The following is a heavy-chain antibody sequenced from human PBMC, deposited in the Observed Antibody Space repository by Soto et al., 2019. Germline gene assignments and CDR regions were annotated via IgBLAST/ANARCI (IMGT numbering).Heavy chain of an antibody. D-gene: IGHD3-22*01. V-gene: IGHV1-69*13. CDR3: ARGPDRSGFYLFDY. CDR2: IIPLSGTT. J-gene: IGHJ4*01. Sequence: SVKVSCKASGGTFSNHAVSWVRQAPGQGPEWIGGIIPLSGTTNYAQKFQGRVTITADESMTTAYMEMSSLRYEDTAVYYCARGPDRSGFYLFDYWGQGTLVTVSS. CDR1: GGTFSNHA.